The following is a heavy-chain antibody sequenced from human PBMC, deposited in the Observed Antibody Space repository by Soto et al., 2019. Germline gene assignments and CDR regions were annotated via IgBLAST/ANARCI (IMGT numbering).Heavy chain of an antibody. D-gene: IGHD3-9*01. CDR2: ISGSGGST. J-gene: IGHJ6*02. CDR3: AKRYDTLTRPLHGMDV. CDR1: GFTFSSYT. Sequence: EVQLLESGGGLVQPGGSLRLSCAASGFTFSSYTMSWVRQAPGKGLEWVSGISGSGGSTYYADSVEGRFTISRANTKNTLYLEMNCLRAEDTAVYYCAKRYDTLTRPLHGMDVWGQGTTVTVSS. V-gene: IGHV3-23*01.